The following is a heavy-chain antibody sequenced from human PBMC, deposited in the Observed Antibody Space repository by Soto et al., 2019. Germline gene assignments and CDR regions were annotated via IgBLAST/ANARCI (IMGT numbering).Heavy chain of an antibody. V-gene: IGHV2-70*04. J-gene: IGHJ5*02. CDR3: ARSIVAAGNRWFDP. CDR1: GFSLSTSGMR. D-gene: IGHD6-13*01. Sequence: SGPTLVNPTQTLTLTCTFSGFSLSTSGMRVSWIRQPPGKALEWPARIDWDDDKLYSTSLKTRLTISKDTSKNQVVLTMTNMDPVDTATYYCARSIVAAGNRWFDPWGQGTLVTVSS. CDR2: IDWDDDK.